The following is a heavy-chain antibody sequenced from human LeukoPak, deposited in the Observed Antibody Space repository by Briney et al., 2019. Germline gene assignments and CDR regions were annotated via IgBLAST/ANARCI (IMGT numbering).Heavy chain of an antibody. J-gene: IGHJ4*02. D-gene: IGHD4-17*01. CDR1: GGSISSYY. Sequence: KPSETLSLTCTVSGGSISSYYWSWIRQPPGKGLEWIGYIYYSGSTNYNPSLKSRVTISVDTSKNQFSLKLSSVTAADTAVYYCARSGLRRSFDYWGQGTLVAVSS. CDR3: ARSGLRRSFDY. V-gene: IGHV4-59*08. CDR2: IYYSGST.